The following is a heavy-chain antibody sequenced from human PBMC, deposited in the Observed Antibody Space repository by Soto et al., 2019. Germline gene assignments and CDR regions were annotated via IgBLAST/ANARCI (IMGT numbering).Heavy chain of an antibody. CDR2: IYYSVST. Sequence: QLQLQESGPGLVKPSETLSLTCTVSGGSISSSSYYWGWIRQPPGKGLEWIGSIYYSVSTYSNPSLKSLVTISVDTSKNQFSMKLSSVTAADTAVYYCARHTPAISISDHWGQGTLVTVSS. CDR3: ARHTPAISISDH. J-gene: IGHJ4*02. D-gene: IGHD2-15*01. CDR1: GGSISSSSYY. V-gene: IGHV4-39*01.